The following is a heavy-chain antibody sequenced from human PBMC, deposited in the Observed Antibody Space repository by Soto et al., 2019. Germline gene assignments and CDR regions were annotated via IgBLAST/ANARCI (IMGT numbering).Heavy chain of an antibody. Sequence: PGRSLRLSCAASGFTFSSYSMNWVRQAPGKGLEWVSSISSSSSYIYYADSVKGRFTISRDNAKNSLYLQMNSLRAEDTAVYYCEGSSWYSHYYYGMDVWGQGTTATVSS. J-gene: IGHJ6*02. CDR2: ISSSSSYI. CDR1: GFTFSSYS. V-gene: IGHV3-21*01. CDR3: EGSSWYSHYYYGMDV. D-gene: IGHD6-13*01.